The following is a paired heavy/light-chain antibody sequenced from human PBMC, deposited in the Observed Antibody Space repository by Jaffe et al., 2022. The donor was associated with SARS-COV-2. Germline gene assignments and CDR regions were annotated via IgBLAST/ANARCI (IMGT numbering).Heavy chain of an antibody. CDR1: GFTFHNYA. V-gene: IGHV3-64D*09. CDR2: ITDNGGST. CDR3: VRPVTPDTTTTDC. J-gene: IGHJ4*02. Sequence: VQLVESGGGLVQPGGSLRLSCSASGFTFHNYAMHWVRQAPGTGLEFVSGITDNGGSTEYADSVKGRFTISRDNSKNTLHLQLGSLRSEDTAVYYCVRPVTPDTTTTDCWGRGTLVTVSS. D-gene: IGHD1-1*01.
Light chain of an antibody. CDR3: SQYGGSPRT. CDR2: GAS. V-gene: IGKV3-20*01. Sequence: EIVLTQSPGTLSLSPGERATLSCRTSQSVSSNFLAWYQQKPGQAPSLLIYGASTRATGIPDRFSGSGSGTDFTLTISRLEPEDFAVYFCSQYGGSPRTFGQGTKVEIK. CDR1: QSVSSNF. J-gene: IGKJ1*01.